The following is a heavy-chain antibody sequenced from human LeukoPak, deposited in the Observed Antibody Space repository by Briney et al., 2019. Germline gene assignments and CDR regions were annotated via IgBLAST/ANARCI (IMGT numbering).Heavy chain of an antibody. D-gene: IGHD3-22*01. V-gene: IGHV4-39*01. CDR3: ARLPDSRLFDY. CDR2: IYYSGST. J-gene: IGHJ4*02. CDR1: GGSISSSSYY. Sequence: PSETLSLTCTVSGGSISSSSYYWGWIRQPPGKGLEWIGSIYYSGSTYYNPSLKSRVTISVDTSKNQFSLKLSSVTAADTAVYYCARLPDSRLFDYWGQGTLVTVSS.